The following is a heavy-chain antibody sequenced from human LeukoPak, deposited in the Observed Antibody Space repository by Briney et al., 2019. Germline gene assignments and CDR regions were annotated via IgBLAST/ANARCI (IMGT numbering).Heavy chain of an antibody. CDR2: IYTSGST. Sequence: TSETLSLTCTVSGGSISSGSYYWSWIRQPAGKGLEWIGRIYTSGSTNYNPSLKSRVTISVDTSKNQFSLKLSSVTAADTAVYYCARESLGIAAAGTLYYFDYWGQGTLVTVSS. CDR3: ARESLGIAAAGTLYYFDY. CDR1: GGSISSGSYY. J-gene: IGHJ4*02. V-gene: IGHV4-61*02. D-gene: IGHD6-13*01.